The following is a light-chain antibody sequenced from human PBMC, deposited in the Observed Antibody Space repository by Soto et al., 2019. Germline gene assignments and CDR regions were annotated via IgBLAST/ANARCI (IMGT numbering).Light chain of an antibody. CDR3: SSYAGRNSWV. J-gene: IGLJ3*02. V-gene: IGLV2-8*01. CDR1: SSDVGGYKF. CDR2: DVI. Sequence: QSVLTQPASVSASPGQSITISCTGTSSDVGGYKFVSWYQHHPGKAPKVMIYDVIKRPSGVPDRFSGSKSGNTASLTVSGLQAEDEADYYCSSYAGRNSWVFGGGTKLTVL.